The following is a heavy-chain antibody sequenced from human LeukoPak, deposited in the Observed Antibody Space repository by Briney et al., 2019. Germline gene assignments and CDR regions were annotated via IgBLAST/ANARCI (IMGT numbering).Heavy chain of an antibody. D-gene: IGHD3-3*01. Sequence: GKSLKISCKGSGYSFTSYWIGWVRQMPGKGLEWMGIIYPGDSDTRYSPSFQGQVTISADKSISTAYLQWSSLKASDTAMYYCARGPLVDFWSGYYSFDYWGQGTLVTVSS. V-gene: IGHV5-51*01. J-gene: IGHJ4*02. CDR3: ARGPLVDFWSGYYSFDY. CDR1: GYSFTSYW. CDR2: IYPGDSDT.